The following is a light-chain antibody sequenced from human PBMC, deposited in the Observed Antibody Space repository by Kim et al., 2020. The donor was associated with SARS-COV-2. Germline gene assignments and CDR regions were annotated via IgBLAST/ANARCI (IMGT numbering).Light chain of an antibody. CDR1: GGTIASTY. J-gene: IGLJ3*02. Sequence: GKSVTISCTRSGGTIASTYVHWYQQRPGAAPTTLIYEDNLRPSGVPDRFSGSIDSSPNSASLTISGLQTEDEADYYCQSYDTDKVVFGGGTQLTVL. V-gene: IGLV6-57*03. CDR2: EDN. CDR3: QSYDTDKVV.